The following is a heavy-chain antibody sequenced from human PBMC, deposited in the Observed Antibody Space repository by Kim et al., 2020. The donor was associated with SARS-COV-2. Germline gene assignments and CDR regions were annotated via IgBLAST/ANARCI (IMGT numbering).Heavy chain of an antibody. D-gene: IGHD3-22*01. CDR1: GFTFSSYG. CDR3: AKNVVVVDLYYYYGMDV. CDR2: ISYDGSNK. J-gene: IGHJ6*02. V-gene: IGHV3-30*18. Sequence: GGSLRLSCAASGFTFSSYGMHWVRQAPGKGLEWVAVISYDGSNKYYADSVKGRFTISRDNSKNTLYLQMNSLRAEDTAVYYCAKNVVVVDLYYYYGMDVCGQGTTVTVSS.